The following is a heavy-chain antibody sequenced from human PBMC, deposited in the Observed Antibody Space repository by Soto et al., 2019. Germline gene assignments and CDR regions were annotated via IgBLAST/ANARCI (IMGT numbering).Heavy chain of an antibody. D-gene: IGHD1-26*01. CDR2: IYYSGST. CDR1: GGSISSGGYY. Sequence: QVQLKESGPGLVKPSQTLSLTCSVSGGSISSGGYYWSWIRQHPEKGLEWIGYIYYSGSTNYNQSLKSRVIISVDTSSNRLSMVLRSVTAEDTAIYYCARHSASWQWFDYWGQGTLVTFTA. J-gene: IGHJ5*01. CDR3: ARHSASWQWFDY. V-gene: IGHV4-31*03.